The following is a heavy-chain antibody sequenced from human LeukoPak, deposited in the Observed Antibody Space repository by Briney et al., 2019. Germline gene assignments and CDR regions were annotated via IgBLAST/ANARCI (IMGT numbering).Heavy chain of an antibody. D-gene: IGHD3-10*01. CDR2: ISYSGRT. J-gene: IGHJ5*02. V-gene: IGHV4-39*07. CDR1: GDSISGSCYY. CDR3: ATNYGSGSFINNWFDP. Sequence: NTSETLSLTCTVSGDSISGSCYYWTWVRQPPGKGLEWVASISYSGRTYYKPSLKSRVTISVDTSKNQFSLKLSSVTAADTAVYYCATNYGSGSFINNWFDPWGQGTLVTVSS.